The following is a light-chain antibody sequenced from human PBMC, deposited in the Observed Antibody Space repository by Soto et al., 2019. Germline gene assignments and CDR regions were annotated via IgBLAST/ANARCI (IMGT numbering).Light chain of an antibody. CDR3: SSYTSSSTLLV. Sequence: QSALTQPASVSGSPGQSITIYCTGTSSDVGGYNYVSWYQQHPGEAPKLMIYDVSNRPSGVSKRFSGSKSGNTASLTISGLQAEDEADYDCSSYTSSSTLLVFGGGTKLTVL. V-gene: IGLV2-14*01. J-gene: IGLJ2*01. CDR1: SSDVGGYNY. CDR2: DVS.